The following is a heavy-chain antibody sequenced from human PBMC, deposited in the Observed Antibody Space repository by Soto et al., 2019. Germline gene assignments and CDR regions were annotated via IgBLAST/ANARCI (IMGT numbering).Heavy chain of an antibody. J-gene: IGHJ5*02. Sequence: GESLKISCKGSGYNFTSYWISWVRQMPGKGLEWMGRIDPSDSYTNYSPSFQGHVTISADKSISTAYLQWSSLKASDTAMYYCARLQVVPAAIGDNWFDPWGQGTLVTVSS. D-gene: IGHD2-2*01. CDR2: IDPSDSYT. V-gene: IGHV5-10-1*01. CDR1: GYNFTSYW. CDR3: ARLQVVPAAIGDNWFDP.